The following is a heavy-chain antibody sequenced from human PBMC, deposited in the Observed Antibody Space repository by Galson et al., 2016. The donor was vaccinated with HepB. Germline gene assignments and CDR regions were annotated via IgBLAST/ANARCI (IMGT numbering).Heavy chain of an antibody. CDR3: AHSYFGYNFGY. D-gene: IGHD5-24*01. V-gene: IGHV2-5*02. Sequence: PALVKPTQTLTLTCTFSGFSLSTSGVSVGWIRQPPGKALEWLALIFWDDDKRYSPSLKSRLTITRDTSKNQVVLTMTNMDPVDTATYYCAHSYFGYNFGYWGQGSLVTVSS. CDR2: IFWDDDK. J-gene: IGHJ4*02. CDR1: GFSLSTSGVS.